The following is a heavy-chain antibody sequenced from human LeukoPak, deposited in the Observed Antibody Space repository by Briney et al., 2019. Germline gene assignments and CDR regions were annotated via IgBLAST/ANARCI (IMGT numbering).Heavy chain of an antibody. CDR2: ISSDTATI. D-gene: IGHD3-22*01. J-gene: IGHJ2*01. V-gene: IGHV3-48*02. CDR1: GFTFSLYS. CDR3: ARAVGNYYGSSSGYWYFDL. Sequence: PGGSLRLSCAASGFTFSLYSMNWVRQAPGKGLQWLSYISSDTATIYYADSLEGRFTISRDNAKSSLSLQMNSLRDEDTAVYYCARAVGNYYGSSSGYWYFDLWGRGTQVTVSS.